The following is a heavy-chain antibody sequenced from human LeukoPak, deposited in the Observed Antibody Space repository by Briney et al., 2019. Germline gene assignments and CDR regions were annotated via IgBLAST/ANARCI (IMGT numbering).Heavy chain of an antibody. CDR2: ISAYNGNT. CDR1: GYTFTSYG. V-gene: IGHV1-18*01. CDR3: ASYARGGDAFDI. Sequence: ASVKVSCKASGYTFTSYGINWVRQAPGQGLEWMGWISAYNGNTNYAQKLQGRVTMTTDTSTSTAYMELRSLRSDDTAVYYCASYARGGDAFDIWGQGTMVTVSS. D-gene: IGHD2-2*01. J-gene: IGHJ3*02.